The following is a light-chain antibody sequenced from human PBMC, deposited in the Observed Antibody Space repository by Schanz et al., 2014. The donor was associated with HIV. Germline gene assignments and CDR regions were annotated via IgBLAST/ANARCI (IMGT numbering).Light chain of an antibody. Sequence: QSALTQPRSVSGSPGQSVAISCTGTRSDVGGYDHVSWYQQHPGKAPKLMIYGVTKRPSGVPDRFSGSKSGNTASLTVSGLQAEDEADYHCSSYRSLNNLIFGGGTKLTVL. J-gene: IGLJ2*01. CDR3: SSYRSLNNLI. CDR1: RSDVGGYDH. CDR2: GVT. V-gene: IGLV2-11*01.